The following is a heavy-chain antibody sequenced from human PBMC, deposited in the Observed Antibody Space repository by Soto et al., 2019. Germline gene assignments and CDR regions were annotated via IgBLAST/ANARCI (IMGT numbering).Heavy chain of an antibody. CDR3: ARSPGPVVVVAASNWFDP. Sequence: ASVKVSCKASGYTFTGYYMHWVRQAPGQGLEWMGWINPNSGGTNYAQKFQGWVTMTRDTSISTAYMELGRLGSDDTAVYYCARSPGPVVVVAASNWFDPWGQGTLVTVSS. D-gene: IGHD2-15*01. CDR2: INPNSGGT. CDR1: GYTFTGYY. J-gene: IGHJ5*02. V-gene: IGHV1-2*04.